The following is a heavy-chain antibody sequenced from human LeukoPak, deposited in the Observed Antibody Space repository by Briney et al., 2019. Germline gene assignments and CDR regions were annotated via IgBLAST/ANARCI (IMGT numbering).Heavy chain of an antibody. CDR2: IYYSGST. CDR1: GGSFSGYY. V-gene: IGHV4-34*01. J-gene: IGHJ3*02. Sequence: SETLSLTCAVYGGSFSGYYWGWIRQPPGKGLEWIANIYYSGSTYYNPSLKSRVTISVDTSKNQLSLKLSAVTAADTAVYYCARDDGNAFDIWGQGTMVTVSS. CDR3: ARDDGNAFDI.